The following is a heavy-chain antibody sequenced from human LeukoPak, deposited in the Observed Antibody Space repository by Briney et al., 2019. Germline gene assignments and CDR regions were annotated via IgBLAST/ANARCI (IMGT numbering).Heavy chain of an antibody. V-gene: IGHV3-23*01. Sequence: GGSLRLSCAASGFAFGSYAMAWARQAPGKGLEWVSHISGSGGIIYYTDSVKGRFTISRDNSKNTLYLQMDSLRAGDTAVYYCAKTTAGHSSGRYPGWPVDYWGQGTLVTVSS. CDR2: ISGSGGII. CDR3: AKTTAGHSSGRYPGWPVDY. J-gene: IGHJ4*02. D-gene: IGHD6-19*01. CDR1: GFAFGSYA.